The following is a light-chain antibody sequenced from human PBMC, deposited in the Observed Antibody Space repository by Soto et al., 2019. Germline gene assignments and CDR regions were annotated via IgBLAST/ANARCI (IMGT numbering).Light chain of an antibody. CDR3: QQYGGSPWT. CDR2: AAS. J-gene: IGKJ1*01. CDR1: QSVSSTF. Sequence: EIVLTQSPGTLSLSPGERATLSCRASQSVSSTFFAWYQQKPGQAPRLLIYAASSRATGIPDRFSGSGSGTDFTLTINRLEPGDFAVYYCQQYGGSPWTFGQGTKVEIK. V-gene: IGKV3-20*01.